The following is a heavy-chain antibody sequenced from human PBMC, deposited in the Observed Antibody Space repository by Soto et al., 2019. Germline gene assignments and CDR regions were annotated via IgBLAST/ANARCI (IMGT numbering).Heavy chain of an antibody. Sequence: PGGSLRLSCTASGFTFGDYAMSWFRQAPGKGLEWVGFIRSKAYGGTTEYAASVKGRFTISRDDSKSIAYLQMNSLKTEDTAVYYCTRERYYDSSGYYWWGQGTLVTVSP. V-gene: IGHV3-49*03. CDR3: TRERYYDSSGYYW. J-gene: IGHJ4*02. D-gene: IGHD3-22*01. CDR1: GFTFGDYA. CDR2: IRSKAYGGTT.